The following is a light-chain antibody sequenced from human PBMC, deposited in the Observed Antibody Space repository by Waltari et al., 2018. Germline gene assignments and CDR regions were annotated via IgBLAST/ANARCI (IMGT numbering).Light chain of an antibody. V-gene: IGKV4-1*01. CDR2: LAS. Sequence: DIVMTQSPDSLAVSLGERATINCKSSQSLFYNSNNKNYLAWYQQKPGQPPKVLVYLASSRESGVPDRFTAAGSGTHFTLTITSLQAEDVAVYYCQQYYGTPFTFGPGTRVDI. CDR3: QQYYGTPFT. J-gene: IGKJ3*01. CDR1: QSLFYNSNNKNY.